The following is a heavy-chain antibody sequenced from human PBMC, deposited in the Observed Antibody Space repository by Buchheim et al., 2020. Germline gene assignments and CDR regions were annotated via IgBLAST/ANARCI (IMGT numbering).Heavy chain of an antibody. CDR3: AKDDYYDSSGYYPSFDY. D-gene: IGHD3-22*01. CDR2: ISYDGSNK. J-gene: IGHJ4*02. V-gene: IGHV3-30*18. Sequence: QVQLVESGGGVVQPGRSLRLSCAASGFTFSSYGMHWVRQAPGKGLEWVAVISYDGSNKYYADSVKGRFTISRDNSKNTRYLQMNSLRAEDTAVYYCAKDDYYDSSGYYPSFDYWGQGTL. CDR1: GFTFSSYG.